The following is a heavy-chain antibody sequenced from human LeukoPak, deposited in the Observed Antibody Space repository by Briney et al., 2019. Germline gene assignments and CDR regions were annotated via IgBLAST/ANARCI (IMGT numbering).Heavy chain of an antibody. J-gene: IGHJ4*02. D-gene: IGHD4-23*01. V-gene: IGHV1-2*02. CDR3: ASFSDYGGKFDY. CDR1: GHTFTGYY. Sequence: ASVKVSCKASGHTFTGYYMHWVRQAPGQGLEWMGWINCNSGGTSYAQNFQGRVTMTRDTSISTAYMELSRLGSDDTAVYYCASFSDYGGKFDYWGQGTLVTVSS. CDR2: INCNSGGT.